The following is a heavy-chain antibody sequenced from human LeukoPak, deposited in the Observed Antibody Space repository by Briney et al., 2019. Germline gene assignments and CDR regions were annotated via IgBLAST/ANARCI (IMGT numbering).Heavy chain of an antibody. CDR2: VSSTSSFI. V-gene: IGHV3-21*01. J-gene: IGHJ4*02. D-gene: IGHD5-12*01. CDR3: VRDPNVGYGDY. CDR1: GFTFSSYS. Sequence: GGSLRLSCAASGFTFSSYSINWVRQAPGKGLEWVSCVSSTSSFIYYADSVKGRFTISRDNAKNSLYLQMNSLRTEDTALYYCVRDPNVGYGDYWGQGTLVTVSS.